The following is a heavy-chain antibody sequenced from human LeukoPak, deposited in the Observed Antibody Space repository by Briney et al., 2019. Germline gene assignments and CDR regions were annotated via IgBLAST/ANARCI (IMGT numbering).Heavy chain of an antibody. D-gene: IGHD3-16*02. CDR3: ARDFYQI. V-gene: IGHV4-61*02. Sequence: PSQTLSLTCTVSGGSISSGSYYWSWIRQPAGKGLEWIGRIYTSGSTNYNPSLKSRVTISVDTSKNQFSLKLSSVTAADTAVYYCARDFYQIWGQGNPGHRLL. CDR2: IYTSGST. J-gene: IGHJ4*02. CDR1: GGSISSGSYY.